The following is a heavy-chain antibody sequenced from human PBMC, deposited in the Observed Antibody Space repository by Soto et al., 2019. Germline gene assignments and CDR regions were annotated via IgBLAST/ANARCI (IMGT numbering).Heavy chain of an antibody. Sequence: SVKVSCKASGGTFSSDSFSWVRQAPGQGLEWMGGIIPMFDTPIYAQKFQDRVTITADESTSTAYMQTDSLRVEDTAVYYCAKAAGGSSRGPPERWGQGTLVTVSS. J-gene: IGHJ4*02. CDR1: GGTFSSDS. V-gene: IGHV1-69*13. CDR2: IIPMFDTP. D-gene: IGHD1-26*01. CDR3: AKAAGGSSRGPPER.